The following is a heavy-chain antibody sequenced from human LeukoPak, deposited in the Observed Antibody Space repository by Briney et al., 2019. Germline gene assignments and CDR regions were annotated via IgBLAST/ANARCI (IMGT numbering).Heavy chain of an antibody. Sequence: GGSLRLSCVASGFTVSSNYMSWVRQAPGKGLEWVSVIYSGGGTYYADSVKGRFTISRDNSKNTLYLQMNSLSADDTAVYYCARDARRGGNNYAFDYWGQGTPVTVSS. V-gene: IGHV3-53*01. CDR3: ARDARRGGNNYAFDY. CDR1: GFTVSSNY. CDR2: IYSGGGT. J-gene: IGHJ4*02. D-gene: IGHD5-24*01.